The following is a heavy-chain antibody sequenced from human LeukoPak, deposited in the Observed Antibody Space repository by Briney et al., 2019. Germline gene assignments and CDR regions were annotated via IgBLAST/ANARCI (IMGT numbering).Heavy chain of an antibody. V-gene: IGHV3-53*01. D-gene: IGHD4/OR15-4a*01. Sequence: GGSLRLSCTVSGFTLSSNSMSWVRQAPGKGLEWVSFIYSDNTHYSDSVKGRFTISRDNSKNTLYLHMNSLRAEDTAVYYCARRAGAYSHPYDYWGQGTLVTASS. J-gene: IGHJ4*02. CDR3: ARRAGAYSHPYDY. CDR2: IYSDNT. CDR1: GFTLSSNS.